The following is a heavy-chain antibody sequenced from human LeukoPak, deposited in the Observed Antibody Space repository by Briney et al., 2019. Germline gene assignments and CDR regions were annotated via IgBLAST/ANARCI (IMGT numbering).Heavy chain of an antibody. CDR1: GYSFNGYY. V-gene: IGHV1-2*02. D-gene: IGHD6-13*01. J-gene: IGHJ4*02. CDR2: VNPSNSDT. CDR3: ARDPPGTEASHEFDY. Sequence: ASVKVSCKASGYSFNGYYIHWVRQAPGQGLEWMGWVNPSNSDTRYAQRFQGRVTMTRDTSISTAYMELNSLASDDTAVYYCARDPPGTEASHEFDYWGQGTLVTVSS.